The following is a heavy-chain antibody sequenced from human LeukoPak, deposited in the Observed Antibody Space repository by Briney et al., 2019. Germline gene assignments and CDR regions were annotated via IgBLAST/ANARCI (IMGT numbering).Heavy chain of an antibody. V-gene: IGHV4-59*01. Sequence: SETLSLTCTVSGGSISSYYWSWIRQPPGKGLEWIGYIYYSGSTNYNPSLKSRVTISVDTSKNQFSLKLSSATAADTAVYYCARTSYYYDSSEKYNWFDPWGQGTLVTVSS. J-gene: IGHJ5*02. CDR3: ARTSYYYDSSEKYNWFDP. CDR1: GGSISSYY. CDR2: IYYSGST. D-gene: IGHD3-22*01.